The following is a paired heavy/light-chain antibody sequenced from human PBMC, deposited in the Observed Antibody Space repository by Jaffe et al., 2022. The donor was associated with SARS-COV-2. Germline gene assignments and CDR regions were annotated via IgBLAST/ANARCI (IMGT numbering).Light chain of an antibody. J-gene: IGKJ1*01. CDR2: EAS. CDR3: HQYKTYTGT. V-gene: IGKV1-5*03. CDR1: QSVDIW. Sequence: DIQMTQSPSTLSASVGDRVTITCRASQSVDIWLAWYQQKPGTAPKLLFYEASNFKGAIPSRFSASGSGTEFILTINSLQPDDFATYYCHQYKTYTGTIGQGTKVEI.
Heavy chain of an antibody. D-gene: IGHD4-17*01. J-gene: IGHJ4*02. Sequence: DVQLLESGGGLVQPGGSLRLSCAASGFTFSSYAIYWVRQAPGKGLEWVSVVHGSGGGTYYADSVQGRFTISRDNSNNRVYLEMNSLRTDDTAVYSCAKGHGDYMGNYFDHWGQGTLVTVSS. CDR1: GFTFSSYA. V-gene: IGHV3-23*01. CDR3: AKGHGDYMGNYFDH. CDR2: VHGSGGGT.